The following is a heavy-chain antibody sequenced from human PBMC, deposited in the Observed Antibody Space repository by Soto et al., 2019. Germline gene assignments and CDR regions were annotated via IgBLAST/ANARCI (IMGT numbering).Heavy chain of an antibody. D-gene: IGHD4-17*01. CDR2: ISGSGGST. CDR3: ARGSTVTYYYYYMDV. Sequence: GGSLRLSCAASGFTFSSYAMSWVRQAPGKGLEWVSAISGSGGSTYYADSVKGRFTISRDNSKNTLYLQMNSLRAEDTAVYYYARGSTVTYYYYYMDVWGKGTTVTAP. V-gene: IGHV3-23*01. CDR1: GFTFSSYA. J-gene: IGHJ6*03.